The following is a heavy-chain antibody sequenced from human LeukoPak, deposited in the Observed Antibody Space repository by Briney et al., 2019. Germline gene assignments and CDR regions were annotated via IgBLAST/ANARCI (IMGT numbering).Heavy chain of an antibody. Sequence: SETLSLTCTVSGGSISNYYWSWIRQPPGKGLEWIGYIYYSGSTNYNPSLKSRVTISVDTSKNQFSLKLSSVTAADTAVYYCARGGIAAAGNGDIDYWGQGTLVTVSS. CDR1: GGSISNYY. CDR2: IYYSGST. D-gene: IGHD6-13*01. J-gene: IGHJ4*02. CDR3: ARGGIAAAGNGDIDY. V-gene: IGHV4-59*08.